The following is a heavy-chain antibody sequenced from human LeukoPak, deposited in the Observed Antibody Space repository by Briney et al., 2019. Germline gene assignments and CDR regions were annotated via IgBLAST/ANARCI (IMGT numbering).Heavy chain of an antibody. CDR1: GGSISCHY. CDR2: IYYSGST. J-gene: IGHJ5*02. CDR3: ARVALVPGWFDP. Sequence: PSETLSLTCTVSGGSISCHYWSWIRQPPGKGLEWIWYIYYSGSTNYNPSLKSRVTISVDTSKNQFSLKLSSVTAADTAVYYCARVALVPGWFDPWGQGTLVTVSS. V-gene: IGHV4-59*11. D-gene: IGHD6-6*01.